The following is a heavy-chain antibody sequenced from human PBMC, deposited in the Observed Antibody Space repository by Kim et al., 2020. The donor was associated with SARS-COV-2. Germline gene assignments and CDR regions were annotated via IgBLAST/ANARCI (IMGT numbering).Heavy chain of an antibody. CDR1: GFTFSSYA. Sequence: GVSLRLSCAASGFTFSSYAMSWVRQAPWKGLEWVSAISGSGGSTYYTDSVKGRFTISRDTSKNTLYLQMNSLRAEDTAVYYCAKDFFYGIVVVIQDAFDIWAQGSMVTVSS. V-gene: IGHV3-23*01. CDR3: AKDFFYGIVVVIQDAFDI. CDR2: ISGSGGST. J-gene: IGHJ3*02. D-gene: IGHD3-22*01.